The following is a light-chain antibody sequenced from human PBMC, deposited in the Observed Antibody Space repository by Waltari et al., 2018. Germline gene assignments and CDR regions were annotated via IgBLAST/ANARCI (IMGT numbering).Light chain of an antibody. CDR3: QQYNKWPT. CDR1: QSVNLD. V-gene: IGKV3-15*01. Sequence: EIVMTQSPATLSVSPGERATLSCRASQSVNLDLVWYQHKPGQAPRLLIYGASNRATVIPARFSGGGSGTEFTLTISGLQSEDSAVYYCQQYNKWPTFGGGTKVEIK. CDR2: GAS. J-gene: IGKJ4*01.